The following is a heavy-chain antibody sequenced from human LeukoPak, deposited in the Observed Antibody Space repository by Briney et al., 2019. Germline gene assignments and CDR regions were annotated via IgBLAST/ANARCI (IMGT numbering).Heavy chain of an antibody. Sequence: GGSLRLSCAASGFTFSSYWMHWVRQAPGKGLMWVSRINNDGSTTNYADSVKGRFTISRDNAKSTLHLQMNSLRAEDTAVYYCARRVVTAGANWFDPWGQGTLVTVSS. V-gene: IGHV3-74*01. CDR3: ARRVVTAGANWFDP. J-gene: IGHJ5*02. CDR2: INNDGSTT. D-gene: IGHD3-3*01. CDR1: GFTFSSYW.